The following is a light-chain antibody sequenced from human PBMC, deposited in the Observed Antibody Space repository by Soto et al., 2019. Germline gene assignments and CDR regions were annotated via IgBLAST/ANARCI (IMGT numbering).Light chain of an antibody. CDR3: SSYTGSNTYV. CDR2: EVR. CDR1: SSDVGGYNS. V-gene: IGLV2-14*01. Sequence: QSALTQPASVSGSPGQSITISCTGTSSDVGGYNSVCWHQQHPGKAPKLMIYEVRNRPSGVSDRFSASKSGNTASLTISGLQADDEADYYCSSYTGSNTYVFGTGTKLTVL. J-gene: IGLJ1*01.